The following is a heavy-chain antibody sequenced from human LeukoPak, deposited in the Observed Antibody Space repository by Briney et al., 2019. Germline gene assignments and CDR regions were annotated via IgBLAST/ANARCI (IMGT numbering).Heavy chain of an antibody. CDR3: AKAGIATHWFDP. J-gene: IGHJ5*02. V-gene: IGHV3-30*02. CDR1: GFTFSSYG. CDR2: IRYDGSNK. D-gene: IGHD5-12*01. Sequence: GGSLRLSCAASGFTFSSYGMHWVRQAPGKGLEWVAFIRYDGSNKYYADSVKGRFTISRDNSKNTLYLQMNSLRAEDTAVYYCAKAGIATHWFDPWGQGTLVTVSS.